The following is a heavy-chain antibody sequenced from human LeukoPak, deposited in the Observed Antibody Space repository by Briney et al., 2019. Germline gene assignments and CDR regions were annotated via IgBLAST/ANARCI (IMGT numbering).Heavy chain of an antibody. J-gene: IGHJ5*02. CDR1: GYTFTSYY. CDR3: ARPGYCIGGSCYGWFDP. CDR2: INPDTGGT. V-gene: IGHV1-2*03. D-gene: IGHD2-15*01. Sequence: LGASVKVSCKASGYTFTSYYMHWVRQAPGQGLEWRGWINPDTGGTKYSQKFQGRVTMTRDTSIITTYMEVSRLRDDDTAVYFCARPGYCIGGSCYGWFDPWGQGTLVTVSS.